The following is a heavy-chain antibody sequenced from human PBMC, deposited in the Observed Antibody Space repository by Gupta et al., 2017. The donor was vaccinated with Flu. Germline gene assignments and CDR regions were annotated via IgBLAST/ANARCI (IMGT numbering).Heavy chain of an antibody. D-gene: IGHD3-10*01. CDR3: AHRGDSGSRFDT. J-gene: IGHJ4*02. CDR2: IYYNDDE. Sequence: QTTLKESCPTLVKLTQTLTLTCTFSGFSLTTQGVGVGWIRQPPGKALEWLALIYYNDDERYSPSLRGRLTITKDTSKNQVVRTRTNMDPVDTATYFCAHRGDSGSRFDTWGQGTLVTVSS. CDR1: GFSLTTQGVG. V-gene: IGHV2-5*01.